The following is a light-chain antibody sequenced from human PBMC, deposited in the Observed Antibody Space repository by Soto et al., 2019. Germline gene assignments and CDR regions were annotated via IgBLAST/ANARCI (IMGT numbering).Light chain of an antibody. V-gene: IGKV3-15*01. CDR2: GAS. J-gene: IGKJ4*01. CDR3: QHYNNLLAT. Sequence: EIVVTQSPAILSVSPGERVTLSCRASQSVLTNLAWYQQKLGQAPRLLIYGASTRATGVPARFSGSGSGKEFILTISSLQSEDFAVYYCQHYNNLLATFGGGTKVEIK. CDR1: QSVLTN.